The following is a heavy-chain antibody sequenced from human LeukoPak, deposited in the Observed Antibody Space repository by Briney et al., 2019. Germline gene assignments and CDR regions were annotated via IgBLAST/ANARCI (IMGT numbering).Heavy chain of an antibody. J-gene: IGHJ4*02. CDR1: GASISSNNYY. Sequence: SETLSLTCTVSGASISSNNYYWGWIRQPPGKGLEWIGSMFHSGNTYHNQSLKSRLTISVDTSKNQFSLKLSSVTAADTAVYYCARSLRVPRVSPVEYFDSWGQGTLVTVSS. V-gene: IGHV4-39*01. D-gene: IGHD3-10*01. CDR2: MFHSGNT. CDR3: ARSLRVPRVSPVEYFDS.